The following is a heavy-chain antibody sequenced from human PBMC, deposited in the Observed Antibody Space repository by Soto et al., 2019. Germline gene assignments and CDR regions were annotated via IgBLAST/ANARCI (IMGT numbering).Heavy chain of an antibody. J-gene: IGHJ3*02. CDR1: GYSFTSYW. Sequence: EVQLVQSGAEVKKPGESLKISCKGSGYSFTSYWIGWVRQMPGKGLEWMGIIYPGDSDTRYSPSFQGQVTISADKSISTAYLQWSSLKASDTAMYYCARADCSSTSCYTIGWAFDIWGQGTMVTVSS. D-gene: IGHD2-2*02. V-gene: IGHV5-51*03. CDR2: IYPGDSDT. CDR3: ARADCSSTSCYTIGWAFDI.